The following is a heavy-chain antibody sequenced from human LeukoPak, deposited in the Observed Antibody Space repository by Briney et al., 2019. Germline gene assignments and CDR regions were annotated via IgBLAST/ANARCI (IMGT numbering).Heavy chain of an antibody. J-gene: IGHJ4*02. CDR1: GGSISSGGYY. D-gene: IGHD1-26*01. CDR3: ARVWPYSGSYYLDY. CDR2: IYYSGST. Sequence: SETLSLTCTVSGGSISSGGYYWSWIRQHPGKGLEWIGYIYYSGSTYYNPSLKSRVTISVDTSKNQFSLKLSSVTAADTAVYYCARVWPYSGSYYLDYWGQGTLVTVSS. V-gene: IGHV4-31*03.